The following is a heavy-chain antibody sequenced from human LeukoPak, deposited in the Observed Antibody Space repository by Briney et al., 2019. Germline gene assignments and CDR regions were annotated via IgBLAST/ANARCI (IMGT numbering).Heavy chain of an antibody. D-gene: IGHD4-17*01. V-gene: IGHV3-23*01. CDR1: GFTFSSYA. CDR3: AKRGSTVTTRHFDY. CDR2: ISASGDDT. J-gene: IGHJ4*02. Sequence: GGSVRLSCAASGFTFSSYAMSWVHQAPGKGLEWVSVISASGDDTYYADSVKGRFTISRDNSKNTLYLQMNSLRADDTAVYYCAKRGSTVTTRHFDYWGQGTLVTVSS.